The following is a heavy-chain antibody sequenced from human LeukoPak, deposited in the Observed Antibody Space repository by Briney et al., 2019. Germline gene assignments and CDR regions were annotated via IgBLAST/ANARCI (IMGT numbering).Heavy chain of an antibody. V-gene: IGHV3-21*01. D-gene: IGHD2-2*01. CDR3: ASLQDCSSTSCYQLDY. J-gene: IGHJ4*02. CDR1: GFTFSSYS. Sequence: GGSLRLSCAASGFTFSSYSMNWVRQAPGKGLDWVSSISSSSSYIYYADSVKGRFTISRDNAKNSLYLQMNSLRAEDTAVYYCASLQDCSSTSCYQLDYWGQGTLVTVSS. CDR2: ISSSSSYI.